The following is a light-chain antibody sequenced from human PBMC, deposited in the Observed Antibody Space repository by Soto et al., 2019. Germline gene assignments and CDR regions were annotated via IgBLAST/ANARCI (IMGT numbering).Light chain of an antibody. V-gene: IGKV3-11*01. CDR2: DAS. Sequence: EIVMTQSPATLSVSPVERATLSCRASQSVSSNLAWYQQKPGQAPRLLIYDASNRATGIPARFSGSGSGTDFTLTISSLEPEDFAVYYCQQRSNWPPTFGQGTKV. J-gene: IGKJ1*01. CDR3: QQRSNWPPT. CDR1: QSVSSN.